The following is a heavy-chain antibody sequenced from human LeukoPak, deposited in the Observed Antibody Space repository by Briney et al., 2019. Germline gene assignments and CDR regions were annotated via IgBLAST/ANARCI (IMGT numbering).Heavy chain of an antibody. J-gene: IGHJ5*02. Sequence: KTSETLSLTCTVSGGSISSYYWSWIRQPAGKGLEWIGRIYTSGSTNYNPSLKSRVTMSVDTSKNQFSLKLSSVTAADTAVYYCARVQDCSSTSCYGDWFDPWGQGTLVTVSS. V-gene: IGHV4-4*07. CDR3: ARVQDCSSTSCYGDWFDP. D-gene: IGHD2-2*01. CDR1: GGSISSYY. CDR2: IYTSGST.